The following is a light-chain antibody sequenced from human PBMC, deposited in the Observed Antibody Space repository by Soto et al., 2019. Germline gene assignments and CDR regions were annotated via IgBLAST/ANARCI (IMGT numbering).Light chain of an antibody. V-gene: IGKV3-15*01. J-gene: IGKJ3*01. CDR1: QDVNSN. CDR3: QQYNSWPLGT. CDR2: GAS. Sequence: EIVMTQSPVTLSVSPGERATLTCRASQDVNSNLAWYQQKPGQGPRLLIFGASTRATGIAARFSGSGSGTEFTLTISSLQSEDFAVYYCQQYNSWPLGTVGPGTKVDIK.